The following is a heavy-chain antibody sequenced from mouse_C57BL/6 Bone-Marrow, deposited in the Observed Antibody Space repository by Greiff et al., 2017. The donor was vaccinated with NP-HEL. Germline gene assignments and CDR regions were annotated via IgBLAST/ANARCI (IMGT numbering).Heavy chain of an antibody. V-gene: IGHV2-2*01. J-gene: IGHJ2*01. CDR3: ARGNSDGDY. CDR1: GFSLTSYG. D-gene: IGHD2-1*01. Sequence: VMLVESGPGLVQPSQCLSITCTVSGFSLTSYGVHWVRQSPGKGLEWLGVIWSGGSTDYNAAFISRLSISKDKSKSQVFFKMNSLQADDTAIYYCARGNSDGDYWGKGTTLTVSS. CDR2: IWSGGST.